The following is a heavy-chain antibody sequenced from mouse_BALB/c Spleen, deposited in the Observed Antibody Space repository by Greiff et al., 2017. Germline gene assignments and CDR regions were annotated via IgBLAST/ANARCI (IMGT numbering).Heavy chain of an antibody. CDR2: INPYNDGT. D-gene: IGHD1-1*01. CDR3: ARDYGSRFSYWYAMDY. Sequence: EVQLQQSGPELVKPGASVKMSCKASGYTFTSYVMHWVKQKPGQGLEWIGYINPYNDGTKYNEKFKGKATLTSDKSSSTAYMELSSLTSEDSAVYYCARDYGSRFSYWYAMDYWGQGTSVTVSS. J-gene: IGHJ4*01. CDR1: GYTFTSYV. V-gene: IGHV1-14*01.